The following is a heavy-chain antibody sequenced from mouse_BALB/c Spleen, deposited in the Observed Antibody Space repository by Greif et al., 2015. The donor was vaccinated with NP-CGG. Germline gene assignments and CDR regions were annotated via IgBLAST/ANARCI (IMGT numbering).Heavy chain of an antibody. D-gene: IGHD1-1*01. CDR2: INPSNGGT. V-gene: IGHV1S81*02. Sequence: QVQLQQSGAELVKPGASVKLSCKASGYTFTSYYMYWVKQRPGQGLEWIGGINPSNGGTNFNEKSKSKATLTVDKSSSTAYMQLSSLTSEDSAVYYCTRSGYYGPDYWGQGTTLTVSS. J-gene: IGHJ2*01. CDR1: GYTFTSYY. CDR3: TRSGYYGPDY.